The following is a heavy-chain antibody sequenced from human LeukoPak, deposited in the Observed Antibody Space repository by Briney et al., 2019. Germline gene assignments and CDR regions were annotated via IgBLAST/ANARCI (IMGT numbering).Heavy chain of an antibody. V-gene: IGHV3-7*01. Sequence: GGSLRLSCEASGFTFRDYWMTWVRQAPGKGLEWVANVKQDRTEKFYVDSVKGRCTISRDSGKNSLYLQMNSLRVEDTAIYYCARAGGTSWADYWGQGTLVTVS. CDR3: ARAGGTSWADY. D-gene: IGHD6-13*01. CDR2: VKQDRTEK. CDR1: GFTFRDYW. J-gene: IGHJ4*02.